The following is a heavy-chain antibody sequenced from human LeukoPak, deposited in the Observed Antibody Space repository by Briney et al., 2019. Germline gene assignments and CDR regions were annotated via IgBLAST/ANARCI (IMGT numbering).Heavy chain of an antibody. V-gene: IGHV3-23*01. J-gene: IGHJ4*02. CDR2: ISGSGGST. Sequence: GGSLRLSCAASGFTFSSYAMSWVRQAPGKGLEWVSAISGSGGSTYYADSVKGRFTISRDNSKNTLYLQMNSLRAEDTAAYYCVRDDDRPDNGLDYWGQGTLVTVSS. CDR1: GFTFSSYA. CDR3: VRDDDRPDNGLDY. D-gene: IGHD3-22*01.